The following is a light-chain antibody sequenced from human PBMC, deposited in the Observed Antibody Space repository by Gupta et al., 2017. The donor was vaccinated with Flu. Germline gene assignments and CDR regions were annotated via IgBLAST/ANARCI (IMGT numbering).Light chain of an antibody. CDR1: QSISSW. CDR3: QQENSSPMT. CDR2: KAS. J-gene: IGKJ1*01. V-gene: IGKV1-5*03. Sequence: IQLTQSPSTLSASVADRVTSPCRASQSISSWFAWYQQKPVKAPKLLIYKASSVESGVPSRFSGSGSGTEFTLTISSLQPDDFATYYCQQENSSPMTFGQGTKVEIK.